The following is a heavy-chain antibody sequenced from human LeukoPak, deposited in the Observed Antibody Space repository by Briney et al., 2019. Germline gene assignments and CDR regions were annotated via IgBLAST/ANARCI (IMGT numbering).Heavy chain of an antibody. Sequence: PSETLSLTCTVSGGSISSSSYYWGWIRQPPGKGLEWIGSIYYSGSTYYNPSLKSRVTISVDRSKNQFSLKLSSVTAADTAVYYCARAPLDCSSTSCHRDGPFYYYYYMDVWGKGTTVTVSS. J-gene: IGHJ6*03. CDR1: GGSISSSSYY. D-gene: IGHD2-2*02. V-gene: IGHV4-39*07. CDR3: ARAPLDCSSTSCHRDGPFYYYYYMDV. CDR2: IYYSGST.